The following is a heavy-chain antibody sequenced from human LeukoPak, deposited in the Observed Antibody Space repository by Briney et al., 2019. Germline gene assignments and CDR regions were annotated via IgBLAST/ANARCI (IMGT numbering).Heavy chain of an antibody. Sequence: ASVRVSCKASGYTFTSYDINWVRQAPGQGLEWMGWINPNSGGTNYAQKFQGRVTMTRDTSISTAYMELSRLRSDDTAVYYCARDQGGTYFDYWGQGTLVTVSS. CDR1: GYTFTSYD. V-gene: IGHV1-2*02. CDR2: INPNSGGT. D-gene: IGHD2-15*01. J-gene: IGHJ4*02. CDR3: ARDQGGTYFDY.